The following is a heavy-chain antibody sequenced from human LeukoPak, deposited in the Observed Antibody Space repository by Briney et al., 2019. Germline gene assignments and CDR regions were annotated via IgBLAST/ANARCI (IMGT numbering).Heavy chain of an antibody. CDR2: INTNTGNP. Sequence: ASVKVSCKASGYTFTSYAMNWVRQAPGQGLEWMGWINTNTGNPTYAQDFTGRFVFPLDTSVSTAYLQISSLKTEDTAVYYCARDLSPQLLGELPYNWFDPWGQGTLVTVSS. CDR3: ARDLSPQLLGELPYNWFDP. CDR1: GYTFTSYA. J-gene: IGHJ5*02. V-gene: IGHV7-4-1*02. D-gene: IGHD3-10*01.